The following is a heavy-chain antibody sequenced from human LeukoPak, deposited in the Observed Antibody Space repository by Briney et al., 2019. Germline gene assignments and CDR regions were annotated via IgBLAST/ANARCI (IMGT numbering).Heavy chain of an antibody. CDR3: ARGRSSGWYAGSDFDY. CDR1: GYTFTGYY. Sequence: EASVKVSCKASGYTFTGYYMHWVRQAPGQGLEWMGWMNPNSGNTGYAQKFQGRVTMTRNTSISTAYMELSSLRSEDTAVCYCARGRSSGWYAGSDFDYWGQGTLVTVSS. CDR2: MNPNSGNT. J-gene: IGHJ4*02. D-gene: IGHD6-19*01. V-gene: IGHV1-8*02.